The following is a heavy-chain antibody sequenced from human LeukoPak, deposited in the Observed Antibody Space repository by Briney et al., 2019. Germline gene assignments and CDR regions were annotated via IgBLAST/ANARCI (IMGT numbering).Heavy chain of an antibody. D-gene: IGHD4-17*01. CDR3: ANFADYGDCVYYFDY. J-gene: IGHJ4*02. Sequence: PSQTLSLTCTVSGGSISSGGYYWSWIRQHPGKGLEWIGYIYYSGSTYYNPSLKSRVTISVDTSKNQFSLKLSSVTAADTAVYYCANFADYGDCVYYFDYWGQGTLVTVSS. CDR1: GGSISSGGYY. CDR2: IYYSGST. V-gene: IGHV4-31*03.